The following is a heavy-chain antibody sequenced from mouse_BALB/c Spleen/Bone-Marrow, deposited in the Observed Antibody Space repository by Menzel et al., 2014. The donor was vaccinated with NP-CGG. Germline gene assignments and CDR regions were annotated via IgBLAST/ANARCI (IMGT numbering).Heavy chain of an antibody. J-gene: IGHJ3*01. Sequence: QAQLKDSGPELVKPGASVKISCKASGYAFSSSWMNWVKQRPGQGLEWIGRIYPGDGDTNYNGKFKGKATLTADKSSSTAYMQLSSLTSVDSAVYFCATTGTGAYWGQGTLVTVSA. CDR1: GYAFSSSW. D-gene: IGHD4-1*01. V-gene: IGHV1-82*01. CDR3: ATTGTGAY. CDR2: IYPGDGDT.